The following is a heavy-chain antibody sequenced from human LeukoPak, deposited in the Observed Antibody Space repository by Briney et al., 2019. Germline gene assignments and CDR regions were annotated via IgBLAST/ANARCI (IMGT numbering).Heavy chain of an antibody. Sequence: ASAKVSCKTSGITFTGYYIHWVRQAPGQGLEWMGWIDPKSGDTKYAQTFQGRVTMTRDTSISTAYMDLSRLRSDDTAVYYCASGGYCSSTSCFYAFDIWGQGTMVTVSS. V-gene: IGHV1-2*02. CDR1: GITFTGYY. D-gene: IGHD2-2*01. CDR3: ASGGYCSSTSCFYAFDI. J-gene: IGHJ3*02. CDR2: IDPKSGDT.